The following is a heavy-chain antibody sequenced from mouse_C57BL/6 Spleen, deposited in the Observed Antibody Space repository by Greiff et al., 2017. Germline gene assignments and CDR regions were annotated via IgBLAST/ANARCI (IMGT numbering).Heavy chain of an antibody. CDR1: GYSITSGYY. Sequence: EVKLQESGPGLVKHSQSLSLTCSVTGYSITSGYYWNWIRQFPGNKLEWMGYISYDGSNNYNPSLKNRISITRDTSKNQFFLKLNSVTTEDTATYYCARDNQPHYYAMDYWGQGTSVTVSS. J-gene: IGHJ4*01. V-gene: IGHV3-6*01. CDR3: ARDNQPHYYAMDY. CDR2: ISYDGSN. D-gene: IGHD6-1*01.